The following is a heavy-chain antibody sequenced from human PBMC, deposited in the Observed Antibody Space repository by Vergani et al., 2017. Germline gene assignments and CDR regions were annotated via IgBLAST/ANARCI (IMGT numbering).Heavy chain of an antibody. CDR2: IWYDGSNK. CDR3: AKDSGYCSSATCYSYYYYYMDA. D-gene: IGHD2-2*01. Sequence: QVQLVESGGGVVQPGGSLRLSCAASGFTFSSYGMHWVRQAPGKGLEWVAFIWYDGSNKYYADSVKGRFTISRDNSKNTLYLQMNSLRAEDTAVYYCAKDSGYCSSATCYSYYYYYMDAWGKGP. J-gene: IGHJ6*03. CDR1: GFTFSSYG. V-gene: IGHV3-30*02.